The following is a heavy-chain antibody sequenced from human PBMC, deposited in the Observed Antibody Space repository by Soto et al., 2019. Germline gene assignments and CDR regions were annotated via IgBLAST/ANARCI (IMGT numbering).Heavy chain of an antibody. Sequence: QVQLVQSGAEVKKPGASVKVSCKASGYTFTSYAMHWVRQAPGQRLEWMGWSNAGNGNTKYSQKFQGRVTISRDTSASTAYMELSSLRSEDTAAYYCARDVNQQPPATRWFDPWGQGTLVTVSS. CDR1: GYTFTSYA. J-gene: IGHJ5*02. CDR3: ARDVNQQPPATRWFDP. D-gene: IGHD6-13*01. CDR2: SNAGNGNT. V-gene: IGHV1-3*01.